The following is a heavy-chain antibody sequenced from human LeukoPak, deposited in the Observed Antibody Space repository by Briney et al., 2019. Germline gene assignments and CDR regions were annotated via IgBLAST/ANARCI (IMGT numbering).Heavy chain of an antibody. D-gene: IGHD2-8*02. V-gene: IGHV4-59*01. Sequence: SETLSLTCTVSGGSISSYYWSWIRQPPGKGLEWIGYIYYSGSTNYNPSLKSRVTISVDTSKNQFSLKLSSVTAADTAVYYCARDVTGAFDIWGQGTLVTVSS. CDR3: ARDVTGAFDI. CDR1: GGSISSYY. CDR2: IYYSGST. J-gene: IGHJ4*02.